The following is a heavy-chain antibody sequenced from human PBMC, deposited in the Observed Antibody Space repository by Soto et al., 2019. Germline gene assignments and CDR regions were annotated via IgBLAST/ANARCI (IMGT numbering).Heavy chain of an antibody. V-gene: IGHV4-30-2*01. CDR2: IYHSGST. J-gene: IGHJ4*02. CDR1: GGSISSGGYS. CDR3: AAGAIFGVVPLDY. D-gene: IGHD3-3*01. Sequence: QLQLQESGSGLVKPSQTLSLTCAVSGGSISSGGYSWSWIRQPPGKGLEWIGYIYHSGSTYCNPSLKSRVTIAVDRSKNQFSLKLSSVTAADTAVYYCAAGAIFGVVPLDYWGQGTLVTVSS.